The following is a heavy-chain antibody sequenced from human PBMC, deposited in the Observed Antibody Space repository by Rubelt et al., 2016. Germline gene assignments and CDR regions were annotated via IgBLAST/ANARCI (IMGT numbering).Heavy chain of an antibody. V-gene: IGHV3-30*09. J-gene: IGHJ5*02. CDR1: TSSPSS. D-gene: IGHD2-15*01. CDR2: ISFDGSKK. Sequence: QVHLVESGGGVVQPGWSLRLSCEASTSSPSSMHWVRQAPGKGLEWVGLISFDGSKKYYADSVEGRFAISRDNSKDTGYLQMYALRPEDTAVYYCARPVRGALRDWFDPWGQGALDTVSS. CDR3: ARPVRGALRDWFDP.